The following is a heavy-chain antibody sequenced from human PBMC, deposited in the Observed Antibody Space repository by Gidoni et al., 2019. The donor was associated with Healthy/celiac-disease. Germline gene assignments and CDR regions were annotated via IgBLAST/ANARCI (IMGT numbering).Heavy chain of an antibody. D-gene: IGHD3-10*01. CDR2: FDPEDGET. CDR1: GYTLTELS. V-gene: IGHV1-24*01. J-gene: IGHJ3*02. CDR3: AFRGARRPDAFDI. Sequence: QVQLVQSGAEVKTPGASVQVSCKDSGYTLTELSMQWVRQAPGKGLEWMGGFDPEDGETIYAQKFQGRVTMTEDTSTDTAYMELSSLGSEDTAVYYCAFRGARRPDAFDIWGQGTMVTVSS.